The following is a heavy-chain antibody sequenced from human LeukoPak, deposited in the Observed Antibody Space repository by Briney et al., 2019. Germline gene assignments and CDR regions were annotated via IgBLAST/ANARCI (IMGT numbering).Heavy chain of an antibody. CDR2: ISWNSGSI. CDR1: GFTFDDYA. CDR3: ARDKYYDFWSGYSYYYYYGMDV. D-gene: IGHD3-3*01. J-gene: IGHJ6*02. V-gene: IGHV3-9*01. Sequence: PGRSLRLSCAASGFTFDDYAMHWVRQAPGKGLEWVSGISWNSGSIGYADSVKGRFTISRDNAKNSLYLQMNSLRAEDTAVYYCARDKYYDFWSGYSYYYYYGMDVWGQGTTVTVSS.